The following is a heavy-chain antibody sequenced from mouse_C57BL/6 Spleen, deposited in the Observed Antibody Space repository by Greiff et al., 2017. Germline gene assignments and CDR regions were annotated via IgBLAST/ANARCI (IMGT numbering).Heavy chain of an antibody. CDR1: GYTFTDYN. Sequence: EVQLVESGPELVKPGASVKIPCKASGYTFTDYNMDWVKQSHGKSLEWIGDINPNNGGTIYNQKFKGKATLTVDKSSSTAYMELRSLTSEDTAVYYCARSGYYGSNYAMDYWGQGTSVTVSS. CDR2: INPNNGGT. D-gene: IGHD1-1*01. CDR3: ARSGYYGSNYAMDY. J-gene: IGHJ4*01. V-gene: IGHV1-18*01.